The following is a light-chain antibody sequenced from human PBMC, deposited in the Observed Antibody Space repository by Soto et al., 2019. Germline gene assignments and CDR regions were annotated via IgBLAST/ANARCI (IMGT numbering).Light chain of an antibody. CDR3: AAWDDSLNGVV. J-gene: IGLJ2*01. CDR2: SNN. Sequence: QSVLTQPPSASGTPGQRVTISCSGSSSNIGSNTVNWYQQLPGTAPKLLIYSNNQRPSGVPDRFSGSKSGTSASLAISEVQSEDEADYYCAAWDDSLNGVVFGGGTKVTVL. CDR1: SSNIGSNT. V-gene: IGLV1-44*01.